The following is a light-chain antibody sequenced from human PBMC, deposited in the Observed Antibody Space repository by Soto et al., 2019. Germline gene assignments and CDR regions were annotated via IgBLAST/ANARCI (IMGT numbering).Light chain of an antibody. CDR3: MQGTHRPWT. Sequence: DIVMTQSPLSLPVTPGEPASISCTSSESLLHSNGNTYLDWYLQKPGQSPQLLIYLGSNRASGVPDRFSGGGSGTDFTLKISRVEAEDVGVYYCMQGTHRPWTFGHGTKVDIK. CDR2: LGS. J-gene: IGKJ1*01. V-gene: IGKV2-28*01. CDR1: ESLLHSNGNTY.